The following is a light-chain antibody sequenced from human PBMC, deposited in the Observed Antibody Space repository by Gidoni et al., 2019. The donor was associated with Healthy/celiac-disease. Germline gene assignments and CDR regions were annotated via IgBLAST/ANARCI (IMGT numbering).Light chain of an antibody. CDR1: QSISSD. J-gene: IGKJ3*01. V-gene: IGKV1-39*01. CDR3: QQSYSTPR. CDR2: AAS. Sequence: DIQMTQSPSSLSASVGDRVTITCRASQSISSDLNWYQQKPGKAPKLLIYAASSLQSGVPSRVSGSGSGTDFTLTISSLQPEDFATYYCQQSYSTPRFGPGTKVDIK.